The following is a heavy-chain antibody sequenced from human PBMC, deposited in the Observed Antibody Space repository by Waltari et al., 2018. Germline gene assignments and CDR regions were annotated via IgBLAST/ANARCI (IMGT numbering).Heavy chain of an antibody. D-gene: IGHD1-1*01. CDR3: ARGTEVERHFDY. Sequence: QVQLVQSGAEVKKPGSSVKVSCKASGGTFSSYAISWVRPAPGQGLEWMGGIITIFCTANYAQKCQGRVTITADESTSTAYMELSSLRSEDTAVYYCARGTEVERHFDYWGQGTLVTVSS. CDR2: IITIFCTA. CDR1: GGTFSSYA. J-gene: IGHJ4*02. V-gene: IGHV1-69*12.